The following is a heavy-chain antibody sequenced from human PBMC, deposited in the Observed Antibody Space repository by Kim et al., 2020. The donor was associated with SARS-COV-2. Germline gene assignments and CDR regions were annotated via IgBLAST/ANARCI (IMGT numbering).Heavy chain of an antibody. CDR3: ARVLLPPVGATLSLFDY. D-gene: IGHD1-26*01. V-gene: IGHV1-18*01. CDR1: GYTFTSYG. CDR2: ISAYNGNT. Sequence: ASVKVSCKASGYTFTSYGISWVRQAPGQGLEWMGWISAYNGNTNYAQKLQGRVTMTTDTSTSTAYMELRSLRSDDTAVYYCARVLLPPVGATLSLFDYWGQGTLVTVSS. J-gene: IGHJ4*02.